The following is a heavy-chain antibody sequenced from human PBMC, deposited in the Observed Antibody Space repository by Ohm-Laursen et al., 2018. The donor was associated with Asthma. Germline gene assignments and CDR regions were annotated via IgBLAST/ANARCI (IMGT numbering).Heavy chain of an antibody. CDR2: ISWNGVTT. J-gene: IGHJ2*01. Sequence: SLRLSCSASGFTFDDYAMHWVRQAPGKGLEWVSGISWNGVTTGYADSVKGRFIISRDNAKNSLYLQMNSLRAEDTALYYCSKGRYSSSTIRTWYLDLWGRGTLVTVPS. CDR3: SKGRYSSSTIRTWYLDL. CDR1: GFTFDDYA. V-gene: IGHV3-9*01. D-gene: IGHD6-19*01.